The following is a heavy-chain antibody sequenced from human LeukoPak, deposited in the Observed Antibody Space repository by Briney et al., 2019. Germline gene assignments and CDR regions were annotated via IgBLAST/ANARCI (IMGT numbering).Heavy chain of an antibody. J-gene: IGHJ5*02. CDR3: ARSHYCTGGSCYSAIWFDP. V-gene: IGHV4-61*02. CDR2: FYTSGST. Sequence: SRTLSLTCTVSGGSISSASYYWSWIPQPAGKGLEWIGRFYTSGSTNYNPSLKSRVTISVDTSKNQFSLKLSSVTAADTAVYYCARSHYCTGGSCYSAIWFDPWGQGTLVTVSS. CDR1: GGSISSASYY. D-gene: IGHD2-15*01.